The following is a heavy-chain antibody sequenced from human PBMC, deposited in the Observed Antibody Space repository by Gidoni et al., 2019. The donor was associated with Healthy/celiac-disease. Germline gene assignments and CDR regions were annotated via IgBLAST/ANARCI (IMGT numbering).Heavy chain of an antibody. CDR3: AREGELSHYMDV. V-gene: IGHV3-74*03. CDR2: INSDGSST. Sequence: EVQLVESGGGLVQPGGSLRLYCAASGFTFSSHWMHWVRQAPGKGLVWVSRINSDGSSTTYADSVKGRFTISRDNAKNTLYLQMNSLRAEDTAVYYCAREGELSHYMDVWGKGTTVTVSS. D-gene: IGHD1-7*01. CDR1: GFTFSSHW. J-gene: IGHJ6*03.